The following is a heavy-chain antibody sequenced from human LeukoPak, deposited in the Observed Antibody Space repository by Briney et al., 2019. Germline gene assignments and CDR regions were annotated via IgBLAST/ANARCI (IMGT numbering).Heavy chain of an antibody. CDR1: GGSISTYY. V-gene: IGHV4-59*01. J-gene: IGHJ6*03. CDR2: IYYSGST. Sequence: SETLSLTCTVSGGSISTYYWSWVRQPPGRGLEWIGYIYYSGSTNYNPSLKSRVTISVDTSKNQFSLNLNSVTAADTAEYYCARTPGSAYYPYYYMDVWGKGTTVTVSS. D-gene: IGHD6-19*01. CDR3: ARTPGSAYYPYYYMDV.